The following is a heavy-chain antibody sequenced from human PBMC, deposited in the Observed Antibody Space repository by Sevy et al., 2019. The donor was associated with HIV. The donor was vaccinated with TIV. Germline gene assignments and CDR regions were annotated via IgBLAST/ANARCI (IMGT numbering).Heavy chain of an antibody. J-gene: IGHJ3*01. CDR3: AGKVGDM. D-gene: IGHD1-26*01. Sequence: GGSLRLSCAASGFTFSDYWMNWVRQAPGKGLEWVANIKQDGSQKYFVDSVKGRFTISRDNAKNSLYLQMDNLRAEDTAVYYWAGKVGDMWGQGTMVTVSS. V-gene: IGHV3-7*01. CDR2: IKQDGSQK. CDR1: GFTFSDYW.